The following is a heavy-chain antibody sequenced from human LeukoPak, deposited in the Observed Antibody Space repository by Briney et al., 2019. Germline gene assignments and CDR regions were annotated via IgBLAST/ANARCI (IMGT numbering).Heavy chain of an antibody. Sequence: ASVKVSCKASGYIFTDYYMHWVRQAPGQELGWMGRINPNSGGTNYAQKFQGRVTMTRDTPITTAYMDLSRPRSDDTAVYYCARGPHDTAYYFDQWGQGTLVTVSS. V-gene: IGHV1/OR15-1*04. CDR2: INPNSGGT. CDR3: ARGPHDTAYYFDQ. J-gene: IGHJ4*02. CDR1: GYIFTDYY. D-gene: IGHD5-18*01.